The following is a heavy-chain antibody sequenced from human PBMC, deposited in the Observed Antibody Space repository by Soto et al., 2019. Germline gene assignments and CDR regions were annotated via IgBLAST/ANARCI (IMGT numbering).Heavy chain of an antibody. J-gene: IGHJ3*02. CDR2: IIPILGIA. V-gene: IGHV1-69*08. CDR1: GGTFSSYT. Sequence: QVQLVQSGAEVKKPGSSVKVSCKASGGTFSSYTISWVRQAPGQGLEWMGRIIPILGIANYAQKFQGRVTITADKSTSTAYMEMSSLRSEDTAVYYCARDGYSLDAFDIWGKGTMVTVSS. D-gene: IGHD4-4*01. CDR3: ARDGYSLDAFDI.